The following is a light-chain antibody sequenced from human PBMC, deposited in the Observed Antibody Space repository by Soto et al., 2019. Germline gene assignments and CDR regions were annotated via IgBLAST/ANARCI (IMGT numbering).Light chain of an antibody. J-gene: IGKJ2*01. CDR2: GVS. V-gene: IGKV3-15*01. CDR1: QSVSNK. Sequence: EIVMTQSPATLSVSPGERATLSCRASQSVSNKLAWFQQKPGQAPSLLIYGVSTRATGVPVRFSGSGSGTEFNLTVNSLQSEDFAVYYCQQYNNWPHTFGQGTKLEIK. CDR3: QQYNNWPHT.